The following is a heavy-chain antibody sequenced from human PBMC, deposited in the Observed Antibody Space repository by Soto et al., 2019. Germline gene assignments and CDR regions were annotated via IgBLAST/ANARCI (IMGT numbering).Heavy chain of an antibody. Sequence: PGGSLRLSCAASGFTFSSYAMSWVRQAPGKGLEWVSAISGSGGSTYYADSVKGRFTISRDNSKNTLYLQMNSLRAEDTAVYYSAKGLERRPVIGMDVWGQGTTVTVSS. J-gene: IGHJ6*02. CDR3: AKGLERRPVIGMDV. V-gene: IGHV3-23*01. D-gene: IGHD1-1*01. CDR2: ISGSGGST. CDR1: GFTFSSYA.